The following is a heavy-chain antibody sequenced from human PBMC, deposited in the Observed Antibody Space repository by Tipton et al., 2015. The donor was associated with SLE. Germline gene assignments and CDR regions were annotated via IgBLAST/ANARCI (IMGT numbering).Heavy chain of an antibody. CDR2: VSPSGGT. CDR3: ARDKWGEYTASTGYFWSFDP. Sequence: TLSLTCTVSGGSLNNHFCSWIRQSAGTGLEWIGRVSPSGGTNYNPSLKSRVTMSVDTSRNQFSLNLSSLTAADTAVYFCARDKWGEYTASTGYFWSFDPWGQGIPVTASS. J-gene: IGHJ5*02. D-gene: IGHD3-9*01. V-gene: IGHV4-4*07. CDR1: GGSLNNHF.